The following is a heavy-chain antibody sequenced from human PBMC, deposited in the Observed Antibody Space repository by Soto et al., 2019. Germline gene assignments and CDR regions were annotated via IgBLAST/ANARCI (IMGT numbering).Heavy chain of an antibody. Sequence: PGWSLRLSCAASVFTFISYAMTWVRQAPGKGLEWVSAISGGGDSIYYADSVKGRFTISRDQSKNTLYLQMHSLRAEDTAVYFCAKERDNGADRYYFDYWGQGTLVTVYS. D-gene: IGHD2-8*01. CDR1: VFTFISYA. CDR3: AKERDNGADRYYFDY. J-gene: IGHJ4*02. V-gene: IGHV3-23*01. CDR2: ISGGGDSI.